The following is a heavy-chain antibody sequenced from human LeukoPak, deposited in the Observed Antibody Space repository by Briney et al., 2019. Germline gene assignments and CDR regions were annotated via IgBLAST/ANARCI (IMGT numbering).Heavy chain of an antibody. Sequence: GGSLRLSCAASRFTFSNYWMSWVRQAPGKGLEWVANINQDGSERYYVDSVKGRFTISRDNTKNSLYLQMNSLRAEDTAVYYCARVMGRYCSSTSCYVDYWGQGTLVTVSS. D-gene: IGHD2-2*01. CDR2: INQDGSER. CDR3: ARVMGRYCSSTSCYVDY. J-gene: IGHJ4*02. V-gene: IGHV3-7*01. CDR1: RFTFSNYW.